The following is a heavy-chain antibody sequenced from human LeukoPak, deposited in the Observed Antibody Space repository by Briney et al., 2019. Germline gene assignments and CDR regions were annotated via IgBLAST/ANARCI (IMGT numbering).Heavy chain of an antibody. CDR3: ARDYGDSYYGMDV. CDR2: ISYDGSNK. CDR1: GFTFSSYA. Sequence: GGSLRLSCAASGFTFSSYAMHWVRRAPGKGLEWVAVISYDGSNKYYADSVKGRFTISRDNSKNTLYLQMNSLRAEDTAVYYCARDYGDSYYGMDVWGQGTTVTVSS. J-gene: IGHJ6*02. V-gene: IGHV3-30-3*01. D-gene: IGHD4-17*01.